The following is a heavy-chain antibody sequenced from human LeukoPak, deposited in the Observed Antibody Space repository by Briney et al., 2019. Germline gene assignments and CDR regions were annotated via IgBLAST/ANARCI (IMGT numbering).Heavy chain of an antibody. CDR2: ISGSGGST. CDR1: GFTFSSYA. J-gene: IGHJ4*02. V-gene: IGHV3-23*01. D-gene: IGHD3-22*01. CDR3: AKDIYDSSGFDY. Sequence: GGSLRLSCAGSGFTFSSYAMRWVRQAPGKGLEWVSAISGSGGSTYYADSVKGRFTISRDNSKNTLYLQMNSLRAEDTAVYYCAKDIYDSSGFDYWGQGTLVTVSS.